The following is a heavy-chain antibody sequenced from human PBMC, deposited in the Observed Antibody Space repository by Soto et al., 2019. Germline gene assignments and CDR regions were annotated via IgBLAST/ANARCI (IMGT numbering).Heavy chain of an antibody. Sequence: QVQLQESGPGLVKPSETLSLTCTVSGGSVNSGSYYWSWIRQPPGKGLEWIGNIYYSGSTIYNPSLTTLVTISVDMSKRQFSLKLTSVTAADTAVYYCAREQRSIVSPWFDPWGQGTLVTVSS. CDR2: IYYSGST. D-gene: IGHD2-15*01. J-gene: IGHJ5*02. V-gene: IGHV4-61*01. CDR3: AREQRSIVSPWFDP. CDR1: GGSVNSGSYY.